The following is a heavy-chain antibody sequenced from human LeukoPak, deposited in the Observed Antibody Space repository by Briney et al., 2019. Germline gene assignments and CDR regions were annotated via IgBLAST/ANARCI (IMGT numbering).Heavy chain of an antibody. J-gene: IGHJ3*02. D-gene: IGHD3-3*01. CDR3: ARESPRFTIFGVVRLVDAFDI. CDR2: IIPIFDTA. V-gene: IGHV1-69*13. Sequence: ASVKVSCKASGGTFSSYAISWVRQAPGQGLEWMGGIIPIFDTANYAQKFQGRVTITADESTSTAYMELSSLRSEDTAVYYCARESPRFTIFGVVRLVDAFDIWGQGTMVTVSS. CDR1: GGTFSSYA.